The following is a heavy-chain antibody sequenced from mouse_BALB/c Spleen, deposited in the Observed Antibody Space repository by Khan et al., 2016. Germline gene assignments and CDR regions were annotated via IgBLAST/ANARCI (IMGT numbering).Heavy chain of an antibody. CDR2: IDPANGNT. Sequence: VQLKESGAELVKPGASVKLSCTASGFNIKDTYMHWVKQRPEQGLEWIGRIDPANGNTKYDPKFQGQATLTAETSSNTAYLQLNSLTYEYTAVYYCGRYRYDVDLWFADWGEGTLVTVSA. V-gene: IGHV14-3*02. J-gene: IGHJ3*01. CDR1: GFNIKDTY. D-gene: IGHD2-3*01. CDR3: GRYRYDVDLWFAD.